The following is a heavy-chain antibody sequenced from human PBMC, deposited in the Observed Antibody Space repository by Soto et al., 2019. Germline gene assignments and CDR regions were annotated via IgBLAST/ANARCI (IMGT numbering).Heavy chain of an antibody. D-gene: IGHD1-1*01. CDR1: GFTFSSYA. J-gene: IGHJ4*02. V-gene: IGHV3-23*01. CDR2: ISGSGGST. Sequence: GGSLRLSCAAPGFTFSSYAMSWVRQAPGKGLEWVSAISGSGGSTYYADSVKGRFTISRDNSKNTLYLQMNSLRAEDTAVYYCAKDPKTDTTGTSFLDYWGQGTLVTVSS. CDR3: AKDPKTDTTGTSFLDY.